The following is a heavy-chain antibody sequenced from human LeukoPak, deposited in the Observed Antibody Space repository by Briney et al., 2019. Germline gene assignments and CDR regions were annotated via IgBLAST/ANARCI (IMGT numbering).Heavy chain of an antibody. CDR3: ARGKRSSGWFDL. Sequence: GESLKISCKGSGYSFTSYWIGWVRQMPGKGLEWMGIIYPGDSDTRYSPSFQGQVSISADKSISTAYLQWSSLRASDTALYYCARGKRSSGWFDLWGQGTRVIISS. D-gene: IGHD6-25*01. CDR2: IYPGDSDT. J-gene: IGHJ5*02. V-gene: IGHV5-51*01. CDR1: GYSFTSYW.